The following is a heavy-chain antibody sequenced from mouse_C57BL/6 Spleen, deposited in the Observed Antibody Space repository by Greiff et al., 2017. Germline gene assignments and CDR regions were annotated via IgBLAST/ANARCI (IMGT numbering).Heavy chain of an antibody. CDR2: INPSSGYT. Sequence: VQLQQSGAELARPGASVKMSCKASGYTFTSYTMHWVKQRPGQGLEWIGYINPSSGYTKYNQKFKDKATLTADKSSSTAYMQLSSLTSEDSAVYYCARPVVEGYAMDYWGQGTSVTVSS. J-gene: IGHJ4*01. D-gene: IGHD1-1*01. CDR1: GYTFTSYT. V-gene: IGHV1-4*01. CDR3: ARPVVEGYAMDY.